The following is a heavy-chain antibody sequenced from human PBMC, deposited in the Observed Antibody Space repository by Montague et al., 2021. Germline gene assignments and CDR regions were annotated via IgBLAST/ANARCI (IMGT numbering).Heavy chain of an antibody. CDR3: ARGGGGYFDY. Sequence: SLRLSCAASGFTFSTYNIHWVRQAPGKGLEWVAALLYDGNNEYYADSVKGRFTFSGDNSKNTLYLQMNSLRAEDTAVYYCARGGGGYFDYWGQGTLVTVSS. D-gene: IGHD1-26*01. CDR1: GFTFSTYN. CDR2: LLYDGNNE. V-gene: IGHV3-30-3*01. J-gene: IGHJ4*03.